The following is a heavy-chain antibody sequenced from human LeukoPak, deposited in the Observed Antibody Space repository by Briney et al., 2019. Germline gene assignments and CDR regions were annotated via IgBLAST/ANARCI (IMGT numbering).Heavy chain of an antibody. Sequence: PGGSLRLSCAASGFTFSSYWMSWVRQAPGKGLEWVSAISGSGGSTYYADSVKGRFTISRDNSKNTLYLQMNSLRAEDTAVYYCARRYCSGGSCYFDYWGQGTLVTVSS. D-gene: IGHD2-15*01. J-gene: IGHJ4*02. CDR2: ISGSGGST. V-gene: IGHV3-23*01. CDR1: GFTFSSYW. CDR3: ARRYCSGGSCYFDY.